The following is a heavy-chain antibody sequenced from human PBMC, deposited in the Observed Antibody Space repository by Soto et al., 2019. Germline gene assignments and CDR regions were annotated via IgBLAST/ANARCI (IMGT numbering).Heavy chain of an antibody. CDR3: ALYYDFWSGYYRRFDY. Sequence: QVQLVQSGAEVKKPGASVKVSCKASGYTFTSYYMHWVRQAPGQGLEWMGIINPSGGSTSYAQKFQGRVTMTRDTSTNTVYMELSSLRSEDTAVYYCALYYDFWSGYYRRFDYWGQGTLVTVSS. CDR2: INPSGGST. D-gene: IGHD3-3*01. CDR1: GYTFTSYY. V-gene: IGHV1-46*01. J-gene: IGHJ4*02.